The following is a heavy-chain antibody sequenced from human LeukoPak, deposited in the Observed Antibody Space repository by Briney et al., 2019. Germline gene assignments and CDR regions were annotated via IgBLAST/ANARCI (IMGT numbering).Heavy chain of an antibody. V-gene: IGHV4-59*08. J-gene: IGHJ4*02. CDR2: IYYTGTT. Sequence: PSETLSLTCTVSGGSISTNYWSWIRQPPGKGLELVGYIYYTGTTNYNPSLKSRVTISVDTSKNQFSLKLSSVTAADTAVYYCARSQGYGYGYPTFDYWGQGTLVTVSS. CDR3: ARSQGYGYGYPTFDY. D-gene: IGHD5-18*01. CDR1: GGSISTNY.